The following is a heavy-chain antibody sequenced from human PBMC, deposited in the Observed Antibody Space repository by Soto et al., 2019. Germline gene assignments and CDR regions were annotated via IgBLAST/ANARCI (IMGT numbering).Heavy chain of an antibody. J-gene: IGHJ5*02. CDR2: IWYDGSNK. D-gene: IGHD6-13*01. CDR1: GFTFSSYG. Sequence: GGSLRLSCAASGFTFSSYGMHWVRQAPGKGLEWVAVIWYDGSNKYYADSVKGRLTISRDNSKNTLYLQMNSLRAEDTAVYYCARDIIAAATDNWFDPWGQGTLVTVSS. V-gene: IGHV3-33*01. CDR3: ARDIIAAATDNWFDP.